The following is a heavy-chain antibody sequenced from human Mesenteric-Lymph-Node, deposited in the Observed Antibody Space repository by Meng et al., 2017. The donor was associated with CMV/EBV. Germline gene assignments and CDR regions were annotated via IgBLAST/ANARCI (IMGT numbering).Heavy chain of an antibody. CDR1: GYTFTDSY. D-gene: IGHD1-26*01. J-gene: IGHJ3*02. CDR3: ARGSGSLLDAFDI. CDR2: INPNSGGT. Sequence: ASVKVSCKASGYTFTDSYMQWIRQAPGQGLEWMGWINPNSGGTNYAQKFQGRVTMTRDTSINTAYMELSRLRSDDTAVYYCARGSGSLLDAFDIWGQGTMVTVSS. V-gene: IGHV1-2*02.